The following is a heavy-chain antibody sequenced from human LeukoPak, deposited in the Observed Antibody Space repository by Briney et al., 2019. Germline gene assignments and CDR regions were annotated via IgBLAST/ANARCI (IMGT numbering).Heavy chain of an antibody. Sequence: GGSLRLSCAASGFTFSSYEMNWVRQAPGKGLEWVSYISSSGSTIYYADSVKGRFTIPRDNAKNSLYLQMNSLRAEDTAVYYCARDPPATITMVRGAPHLDFDYWGQGTLVTVSS. CDR2: ISSSGSTI. J-gene: IGHJ4*02. CDR3: ARDPPATITMVRGAPHLDFDY. D-gene: IGHD3-10*01. V-gene: IGHV3-48*03. CDR1: GFTFSSYE.